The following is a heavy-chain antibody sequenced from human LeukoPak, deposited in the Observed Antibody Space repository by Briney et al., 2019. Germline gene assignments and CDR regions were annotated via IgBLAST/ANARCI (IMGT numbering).Heavy chain of an antibody. CDR3: ARCYGDLTILDY. V-gene: IGHV3-7*05. D-gene: IGHD4-17*01. CDR1: GFTLSAHW. CDR2: IKQDGSAK. Sequence: GESLRLTCTASGFTLSAHWMTWVRQAPGKGLEWVANIKQDGSAKYYVDSVKGRFAVSRDNAKNSLYLQMNSLRAEDTAVYYCARCYGDLTILDYWGQGALVTVSS. J-gene: IGHJ4*02.